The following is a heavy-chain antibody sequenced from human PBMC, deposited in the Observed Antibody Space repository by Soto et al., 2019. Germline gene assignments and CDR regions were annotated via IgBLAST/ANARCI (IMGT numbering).Heavy chain of an antibody. CDR1: GGSISSYY. Sequence: SETLSLTCTVSGGSISSYYWSWIRQPPGKGLEWIGYIYYSGSTNYNPSLKSRVTISVDTSKNQFSLKLSSVTAADTAVYYCARDIVLVPAATNRGLGYYYYYMDVWGKGTTVTVSS. V-gene: IGHV4-59*12. J-gene: IGHJ6*03. D-gene: IGHD2-2*01. CDR2: IYYSGST. CDR3: ARDIVLVPAATNRGLGYYYYYMDV.